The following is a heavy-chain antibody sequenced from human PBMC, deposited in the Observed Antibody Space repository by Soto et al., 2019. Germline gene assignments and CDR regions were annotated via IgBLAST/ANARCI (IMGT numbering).Heavy chain of an antibody. CDR1: GDYISSDN. J-gene: IGHJ4*01. V-gene: IGHV4-59*01. CDR3: ARSNRDYKGICYFEY. Sequence: SETRSLTCTVSGDYISSDNWSWIRQSPGKGLEWIGHVSNCVVNYINPSLTGRVTISTDTSKNQFLLNLNSVTAADTAFYFCARSNRDYKGICYFEYWGQGTLVTVSS. D-gene: IGHD3-16*01. CDR2: VSNCVVN.